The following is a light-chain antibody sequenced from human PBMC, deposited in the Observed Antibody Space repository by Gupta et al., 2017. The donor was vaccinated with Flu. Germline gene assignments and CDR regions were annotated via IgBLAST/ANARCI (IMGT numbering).Light chain of an antibody. V-gene: IGLV4-69*01. Sequence: RGQSSYAIAWHQQQPEKGPRYLMKLNSDGSHSKGDGIPDRFSGSSSGAERYLTISSLQSEDEADYYCQTWGTGNWVFGGGTKLTVL. CDR1: RGQSSYA. CDR3: QTWGTGNWV. J-gene: IGLJ3*02. CDR2: LNSDGSH.